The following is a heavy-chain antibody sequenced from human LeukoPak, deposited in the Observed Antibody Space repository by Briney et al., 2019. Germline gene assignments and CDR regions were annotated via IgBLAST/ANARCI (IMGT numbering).Heavy chain of an antibody. Sequence: GGSLRLSCAASGFTFNSYSMNWVRQAPEKGLEWVSYISSSGSTIFYADSVKGRFTISRDTAKNSLYLQMNSLRDEDTAVYYCARESCGGDCYGRAFDYWGQGTLVTVSS. V-gene: IGHV3-48*02. J-gene: IGHJ4*02. D-gene: IGHD2-21*02. CDR2: ISSSGSTI. CDR1: GFTFNSYS. CDR3: ARESCGGDCYGRAFDY.